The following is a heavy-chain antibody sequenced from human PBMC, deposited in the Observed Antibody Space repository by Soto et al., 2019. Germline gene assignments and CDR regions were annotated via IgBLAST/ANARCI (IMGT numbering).Heavy chain of an antibody. J-gene: IGHJ4*02. CDR2: ISGSGGST. V-gene: IGHV3-23*01. CDR1: GFTFSSYA. CDR3: AKDVNYGDYAFDY. D-gene: IGHD4-17*01. Sequence: LRLSCAASGFTFSSYAMSWVRQAPGKGLEWVSAISGSGGSTYYADSVKGRFTISRDNSKNTLYLQMNSLRAEDTAVYYCAKDVNYGDYAFDYWGQGTLVTVSS.